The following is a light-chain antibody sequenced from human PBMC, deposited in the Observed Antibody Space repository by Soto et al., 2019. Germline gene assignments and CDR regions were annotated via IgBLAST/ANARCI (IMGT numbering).Light chain of an antibody. CDR2: AAS. Sequence: AIQMTQSPSSLSASVGDRVTIACRASQGIRTELGGYQQKQGEAPKLLIYAASTLQSVVPSRFSGSGSGTDFTLSISSLQPEDFGTYYCLQDYDYPRTFSQGTKVQMK. CDR3: LQDYDYPRT. CDR1: QGIRTE. J-gene: IGKJ1*01. V-gene: IGKV1-6*01.